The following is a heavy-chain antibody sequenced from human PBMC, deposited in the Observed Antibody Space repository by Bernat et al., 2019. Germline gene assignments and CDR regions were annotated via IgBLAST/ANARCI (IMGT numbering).Heavy chain of an antibody. CDR3: AKVTIKSQYCSGGSCYLAALDC. CDR2: FSGRGGSP. CDR1: GFTFICYA. D-gene: IGHD2-15*01. V-gene: IGHV3-23*04. J-gene: IGHJ4*02. Sequence: EVQLVESGGGFVQPGGSLRLSCAASGFTFICYAMSWVRQAPGKGLEWVSGFSGRGGSPYYAAAVEGRCTLSRAKSKNTLSLQMSSMRAEYTAVYYCAKVTIKSQYCSGGSCYLAALDCWGQGTLVTVSS.